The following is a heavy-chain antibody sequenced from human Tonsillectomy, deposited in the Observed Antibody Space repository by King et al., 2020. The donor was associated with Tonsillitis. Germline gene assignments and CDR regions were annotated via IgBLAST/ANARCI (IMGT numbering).Heavy chain of an antibody. CDR3: AGWSYYDSSGYSPLDAFDI. J-gene: IGHJ3*02. V-gene: IGHV3-48*03. CDR2: ISSSGSTI. CDR1: GFTFSSYE. Sequence: VQLVESGGGLVQPGGSLRLSCAASGFTFSSYEMNWVRQAPGKGLEWVSYISSSGSTIYYADSVKGRFTISRDNAKNSLYLQMNSLRAEDTAVYYCAGWSYYDSSGYSPLDAFDIWGQGTMVTVSS. D-gene: IGHD3-22*01.